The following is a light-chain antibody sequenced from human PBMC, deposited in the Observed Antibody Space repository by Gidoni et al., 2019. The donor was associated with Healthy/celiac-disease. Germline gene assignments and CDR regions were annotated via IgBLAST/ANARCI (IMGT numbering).Light chain of an antibody. CDR3: QQYNSYPMCS. CDR2: KAS. Sequence: DIQMTQSPSTLSASVGDRVTITCRDSQSISSWLAWYQQKPGKAPKLLIYKASSLESGVPSRFSGSGSGTEFTLTISSLQPDDFATYYCQQYNSYPMCSFGQGTKLEIK. V-gene: IGKV1-5*03. J-gene: IGKJ2*04. CDR1: QSISSW.